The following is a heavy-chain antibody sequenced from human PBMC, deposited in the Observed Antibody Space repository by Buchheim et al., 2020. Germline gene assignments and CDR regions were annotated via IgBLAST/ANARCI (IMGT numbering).Heavy chain of an antibody. Sequence: QITLKESGPTLVKPTQTLTLTCTFSGFSLSTSGVGVGWIRQPPGKALEWLALIYWDDDKRYSPSLKSRPTTTKDTSKNQVVLTMTNMDPLYTATYYCANSTPDIVLVPAVYFDYWGQGTL. V-gene: IGHV2-5*02. D-gene: IGHD2-2*01. CDR2: IYWDDDK. CDR1: GFSLSTSGVG. CDR3: ANSTPDIVLVPAVYFDY. J-gene: IGHJ4*02.